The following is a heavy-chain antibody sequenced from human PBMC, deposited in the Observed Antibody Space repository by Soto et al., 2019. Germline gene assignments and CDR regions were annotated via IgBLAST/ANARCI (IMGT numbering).Heavy chain of an antibody. CDR1: GFTFNTYG. J-gene: IGHJ1*01. Sequence: QVKLVESGGGVVQPGRSLRLSCAASGFTFNTYGMHWVRQAPGKGLEWVAIISYDGSKTNYADSVKGRFTVSRDNSKNTLHLQMNSLRAEDTAVYYCAKDRQGYCISSSCYYRHWGQGTLVTVSS. CDR3: AKDRQGYCISSSCYYRH. D-gene: IGHD2-2*01. CDR2: ISYDGSKT. V-gene: IGHV3-30*18.